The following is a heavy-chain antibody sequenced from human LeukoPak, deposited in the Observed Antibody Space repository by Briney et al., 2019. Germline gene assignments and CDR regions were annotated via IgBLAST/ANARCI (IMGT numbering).Heavy chain of an antibody. J-gene: IGHJ4*02. Sequence: GGSLRLSCAASGFTFSSYSMNWVRRAPGKGLEWVSYINSGSTLMYYAHSVKGRFTISRDNAKNSLYLQMNSLRVEDTALYYCARWNLYTGSGNYRYSFDSWGQGTLVTVSS. V-gene: IGHV3-21*05. CDR2: INSGSTLM. D-gene: IGHD3-10*01. CDR3: ARWNLYTGSGNYRYSFDS. CDR1: GFTFSSYS.